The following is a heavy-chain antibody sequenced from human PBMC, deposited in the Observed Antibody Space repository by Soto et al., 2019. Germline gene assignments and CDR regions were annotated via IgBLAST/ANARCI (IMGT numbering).Heavy chain of an antibody. V-gene: IGHV3-21*01. Sequence: GGSLRLSCAASGFTFSSYSMNWVRQAPGKGLEWVSSISSSSSYIYYADSVKGRFTISRDNAKNSLYLQMNSLRAEDTAVYYCALYSSGFDAFDIWGQGTMVTVSS. CDR2: ISSSSSYI. CDR1: GFTFSSYS. D-gene: IGHD6-19*01. J-gene: IGHJ3*02. CDR3: ALYSSGFDAFDI.